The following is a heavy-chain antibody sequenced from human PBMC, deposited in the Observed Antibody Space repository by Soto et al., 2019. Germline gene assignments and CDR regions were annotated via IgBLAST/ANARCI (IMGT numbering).Heavy chain of an antibody. CDR1: GGSFSGYY. Sequence: PSETLSLTCAVYGGSFSGYYWSWIRQPPGKGLEWIGSIYYSGNTYYNPSLKSRVTISVDTAKNQFSLKLSSVTAADTAVYYWARLGDYYQAFDYWGQGTLVTVSS. CDR2: IYYSGNT. CDR3: ARLGDYYQAFDY. V-gene: IGHV4-34*01. D-gene: IGHD3-22*01. J-gene: IGHJ4*02.